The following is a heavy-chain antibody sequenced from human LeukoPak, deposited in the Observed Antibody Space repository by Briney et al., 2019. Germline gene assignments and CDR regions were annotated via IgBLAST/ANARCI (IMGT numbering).Heavy chain of an antibody. CDR2: INPNSGGT. J-gene: IGHJ4*02. Sequence: ASVKVSCKASGYTFTGHYMHWVRQAPGQGLEWMGWINPNSGGTNYAQKFQGRVTMTRDTSISTAYMELSRLRSDDTAVYYCAREPGAVAGSEEVFYFDYWGQGTLVTVSS. V-gene: IGHV1-2*02. CDR3: AREPGAVAGSEEVFYFDY. D-gene: IGHD6-19*01. CDR1: GYTFTGHY.